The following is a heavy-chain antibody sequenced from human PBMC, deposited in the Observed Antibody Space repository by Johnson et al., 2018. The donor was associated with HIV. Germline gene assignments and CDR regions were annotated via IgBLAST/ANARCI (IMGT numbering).Heavy chain of an antibody. CDR2: IGWNGLTI. D-gene: IGHD2-15*01. CDR1: GFTVSSNY. V-gene: IGHV3-48*04. J-gene: IGHJ3*02. Sequence: VESGGGLVQPGGSLRLSCAASGFTVSSNYMSWVRQAPGKGLEWVSGIGWNGLTIGYVDSVKGRFTISRNAATNSLYLRMDSLRTEDTAVYYCARACSGGSCYEEKSPDAFDIWGQGTMVTVSS. CDR3: ARACSGGSCYEEKSPDAFDI.